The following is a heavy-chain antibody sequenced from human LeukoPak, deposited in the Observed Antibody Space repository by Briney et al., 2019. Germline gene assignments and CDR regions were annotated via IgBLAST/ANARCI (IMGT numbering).Heavy chain of an antibody. V-gene: IGHV3-23*01. D-gene: IGHD6-13*01. CDR1: GFTFSSYA. CDR3: AKTRPLDSSSWSHGDY. J-gene: IGHJ4*02. CDR2: ISGSGDST. Sequence: GGSLRLSCAASGFTFSSYAMSWVRQAPGKGLEWVSAISGSGDSTYYGDSVEGRFTISRDNSKNTLHLQMNSLRAEDTAVYYCAKTRPLDSSSWSHGDYWGQGTLVTVSS.